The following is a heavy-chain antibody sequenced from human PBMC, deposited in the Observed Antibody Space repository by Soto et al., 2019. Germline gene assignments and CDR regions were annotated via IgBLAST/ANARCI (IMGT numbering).Heavy chain of an antibody. CDR3: AKDKPTGTTIEDYFDY. V-gene: IGHV3-23*01. CDR2: ISDSGGKT. Sequence: GGSLRLSCAASGFTFSSYALSWVRQAPGKGLEWVSGISDSGGKTYYADSVKGRFTISRDNSKNTLYLQMTSLRVEDTALYYCAKDKPTGTTIEDYFDYWGQGTLVTVSA. CDR1: GFTFSSYA. D-gene: IGHD1-1*01. J-gene: IGHJ4*02.